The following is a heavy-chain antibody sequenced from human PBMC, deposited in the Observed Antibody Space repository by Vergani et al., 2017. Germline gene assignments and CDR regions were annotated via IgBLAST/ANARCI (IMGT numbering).Heavy chain of an antibody. J-gene: IGHJ4*02. Sequence: QVQVVQSGAEVKKSGASVKVSCKTSGYTFSNYYTHWVRQAPGQGLEWMGIINPSGGHTNYAQKFQGRVTMTRDTSTSTVYMELSSLRSEDTAIYYCARGEYGILTGYRYWGQGTLVTVSA. CDR2: INPSGGHT. CDR1: GYTFSNYY. V-gene: IGHV1-46*03. CDR3: ARGEYGILTGYRY. D-gene: IGHD3-9*01.